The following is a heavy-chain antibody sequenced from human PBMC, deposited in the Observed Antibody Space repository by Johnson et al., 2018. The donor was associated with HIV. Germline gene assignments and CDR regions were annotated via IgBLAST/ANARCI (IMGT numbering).Heavy chain of an antibody. CDR2: ISWNSGSI. CDR3: ARVGRGEMATAPLDAFDI. J-gene: IGHJ3*02. Sequence: VQLVESGGGLVQPGRSLRLSCAASGFTFDDYAMHWVRQAPGKGLEWVSGISWNSGSIGYADSVKGRFTISRDNAKNSLYLQMNSLRAEDTAVYYCARVGRGEMATAPLDAFDIWGQGRMVTVSS. D-gene: IGHD5-24*01. CDR1: GFTFDDYA. V-gene: IGHV3-9*01.